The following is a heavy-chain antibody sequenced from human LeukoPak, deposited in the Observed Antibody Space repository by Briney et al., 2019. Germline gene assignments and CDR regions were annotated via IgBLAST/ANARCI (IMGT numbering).Heavy chain of an antibody. Sequence: PGGSLRLSCAASGFTFSSYSMNWVRQAPGKGLEWVSSISSSSSYIYYADSVKGRFTISRDNAQNSLYLQMNSLRAEDTAVCYCAREARLGELSPSGYWGQGTLVTVSS. CDR2: ISSSSSYI. CDR1: GFTFSSYS. J-gene: IGHJ4*02. D-gene: IGHD3-16*02. V-gene: IGHV3-21*01. CDR3: AREARLGELSPSGY.